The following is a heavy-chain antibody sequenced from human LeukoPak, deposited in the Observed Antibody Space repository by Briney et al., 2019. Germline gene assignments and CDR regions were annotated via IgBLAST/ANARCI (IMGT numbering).Heavy chain of an antibody. V-gene: IGHV4-34*01. J-gene: IGHJ5*02. Sequence: SETLSLTCGVHGGSFSGYSWTWIRQPPGKGLEWIGEIHHSGSTNYTPSLKSRLTLSVDTSENQFSLNLRSVTAADTAVYYCARQESSTSCCWFDPWGQGTLVTVSS. CDR3: ARQESSTSCCWFDP. D-gene: IGHD2-2*01. CDR2: IHHSGST. CDR1: GGSFSGYS.